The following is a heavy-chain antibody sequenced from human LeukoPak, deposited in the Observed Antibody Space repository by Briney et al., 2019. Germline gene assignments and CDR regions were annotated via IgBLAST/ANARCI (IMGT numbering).Heavy chain of an antibody. CDR3: GRRIYGTGRPYYYYYMDV. Sequence: PSETLSLTCTVSGGSISSYYWSWIRQPPGKGLEWIGYIYYSGSTNYNPSLKSRVTISVDTSKNQFSLKLSSVTAADTAVYYWGRRIYGTGRPYYYYYMDVWGKGTTVTVSS. V-gene: IGHV4-59*08. CDR2: IYYSGST. J-gene: IGHJ6*03. D-gene: IGHD3-10*01. CDR1: GGSISSYY.